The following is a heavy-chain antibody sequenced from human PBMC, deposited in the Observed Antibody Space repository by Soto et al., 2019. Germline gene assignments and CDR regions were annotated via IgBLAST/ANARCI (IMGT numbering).Heavy chain of an antibody. J-gene: IGHJ6*02. D-gene: IGHD2-21*02. Sequence: SEALSLTSTVSGGSISGYYWSWIRQPPGKGLEWIGYMYNTGSTVYNPSFKSRVTISVDTSKNQFSLKLNSVTAADTAVYYCARDLWGYCGTDCYPLDVWGQGTTVT. CDR1: GGSISGYY. CDR3: ARDLWGYCGTDCYPLDV. CDR2: MYNTGST. V-gene: IGHV4-59*01.